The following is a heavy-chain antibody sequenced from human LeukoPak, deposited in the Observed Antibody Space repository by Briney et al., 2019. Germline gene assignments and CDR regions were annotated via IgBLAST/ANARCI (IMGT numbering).Heavy chain of an antibody. V-gene: IGHV1-2*02. J-gene: IGHJ4*02. Sequence: NPGRSLRLSCAASGFTFSSYGMHWVRQAPGQGLEWMGWINPDRGGTTYAQKFQGRVTMTRDTSISTAYMELRRLSSDDTATYYCAREGSWTGDYWGQGTLVTVSS. CDR2: INPDRGGT. CDR1: GFTFSSYG. CDR3: AREGSWTGDY. D-gene: IGHD3/OR15-3a*01.